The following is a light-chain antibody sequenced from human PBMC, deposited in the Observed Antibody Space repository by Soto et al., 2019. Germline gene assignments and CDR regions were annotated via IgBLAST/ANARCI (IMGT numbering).Light chain of an antibody. V-gene: IGKV3D-20*02. Sequence: EIVMTQSPGTLSFSPGERASLSCRASQCVSSSYLAWYQQKPGQAPRLLIYGASNRATGIPARFSGSGSGTDFTLTISSLEPEDFAVYYCQQRSNWPPWTFGQGTKVDI. CDR3: QQRSNWPPWT. CDR2: GAS. J-gene: IGKJ1*01. CDR1: QCVSSSY.